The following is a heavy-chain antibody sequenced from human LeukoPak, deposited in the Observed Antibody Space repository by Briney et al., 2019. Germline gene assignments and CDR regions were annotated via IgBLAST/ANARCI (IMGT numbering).Heavy chain of an antibody. D-gene: IGHD5-18*01. CDR1: GFTFSRYG. Sequence: GGSLRLSCAASGFTFSRYGMYWVRQAPGKGLEWVALISYDKSHRYYADSVKGRFTISRDNSKNTMYLQMNSLRAEDTAVYYCANLGYSYFFDYWGQGTLVTVSS. V-gene: IGHV3-30*18. CDR2: ISYDKSHR. J-gene: IGHJ4*02. CDR3: ANLGYSYFFDY.